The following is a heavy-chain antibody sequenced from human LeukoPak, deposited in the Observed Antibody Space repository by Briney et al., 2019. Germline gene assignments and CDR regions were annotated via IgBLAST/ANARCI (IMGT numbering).Heavy chain of an antibody. J-gene: IGHJ4*02. CDR1: GFTFSSYS. CDR3: ARAGMVRGVEGLDYFDY. D-gene: IGHD3-10*01. Sequence: GSLRLSCAASGFTFSSYSMNWVRQAPGKGLEWVSSISSSSSYIYYADSVKGRFTISRDNAKNSLYPQMNSLRAEDTAVYYCARAGMVRGVEGLDYFDYWGQGTLVTVSS. V-gene: IGHV3-21*01. CDR2: ISSSSSYI.